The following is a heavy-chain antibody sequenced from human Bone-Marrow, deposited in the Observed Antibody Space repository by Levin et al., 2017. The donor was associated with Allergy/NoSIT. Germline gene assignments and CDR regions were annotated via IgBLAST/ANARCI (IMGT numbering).Heavy chain of an antibody. CDR3: ARGGYSGSYYGYYYGMDV. V-gene: IGHV3-21*01. D-gene: IGHD1-26*01. J-gene: IGHJ6*02. CDR1: GFTFSSYS. CDR2: ISSSSRTYI. Sequence: KPGGSLRLSCAASGFTFSSYSMNWVRQVPGKGLEWVSSISSSSRTYIYYADSVKGRFTISRDNAKNSLYLQINSLRGGDTAVYYCARGGYSGSYYGYYYGMDVWGQGTTVTVSS.